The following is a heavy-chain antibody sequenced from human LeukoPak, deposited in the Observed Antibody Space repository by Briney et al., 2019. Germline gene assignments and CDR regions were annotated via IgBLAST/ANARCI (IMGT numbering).Heavy chain of an antibody. D-gene: IGHD3/OR15-3a*01. CDR2: LNAGNGNT. Sequence: ALVKVSCQASGYTFTSYAIHWVRQAPGHRLEWMGWLNAGNGNTKYSQKFQDRVTFTRDTSANIAYMELSSLRSEDTAVYYCAREHDTWTGMGFDYWGQGTLVTVSS. V-gene: IGHV1-3*01. CDR1: GYTFTSYA. J-gene: IGHJ4*02. CDR3: AREHDTWTGMGFDY.